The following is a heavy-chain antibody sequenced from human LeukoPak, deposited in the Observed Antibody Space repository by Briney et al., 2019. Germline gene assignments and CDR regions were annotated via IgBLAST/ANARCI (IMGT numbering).Heavy chain of an antibody. CDR3: ARGGPSGYYDSSGYYTY. D-gene: IGHD3-22*01. V-gene: IGHV1-69*13. CDR2: IIPIFGTA. CDR1: GGTFSSYA. Sequence: EASVKVSCKASGGTFSSYAISWVRQAPGQGLEWMGGIIPIFGTANYAQKFQGRVTITADESTSTAYMELSSLRSEGTAVYYCARGGPSGYYDSSGYYTYWGQGTLVTVSS. J-gene: IGHJ4*02.